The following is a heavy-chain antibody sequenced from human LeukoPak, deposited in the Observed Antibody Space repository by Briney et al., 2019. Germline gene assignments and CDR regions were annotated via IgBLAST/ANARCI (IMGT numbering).Heavy chain of an antibody. CDR3: ARDSLRRPYYYYYMDV. D-gene: IGHD2-15*01. Sequence: GASVKVSCKASGYTFTSYYMHWVRQAPGQGLEWMGIINPSGGSTSYAQKFQGRVTMTRDMSTSTVYMELSSLRSEDTAVYYCARDSLRRPYYYYYMDVWGKGTTVTVSS. CDR2: INPSGGST. V-gene: IGHV1-46*01. J-gene: IGHJ6*03. CDR1: GYTFTSYY.